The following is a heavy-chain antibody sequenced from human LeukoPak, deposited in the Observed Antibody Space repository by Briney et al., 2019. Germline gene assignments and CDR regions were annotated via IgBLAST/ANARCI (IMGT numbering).Heavy chain of an antibody. CDR3: ARGLGKNDAFDI. D-gene: IGHD3-10*01. CDR2: INPNSGGT. CDR1: GYTFTSNY. Sequence: ASVKVSCKAFGYTFTSNYMHWVRQAPGQGLEWMGWINPNSGGTNYAQKFQGRVTMTRDTSISTAYMELSRLRSDDTAVYYCARGLGKNDAFDIWGQGTMVTVSS. J-gene: IGHJ3*02. V-gene: IGHV1-2*02.